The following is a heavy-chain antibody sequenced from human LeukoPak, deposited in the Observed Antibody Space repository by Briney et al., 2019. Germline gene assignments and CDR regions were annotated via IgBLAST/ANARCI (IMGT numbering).Heavy chain of an antibody. V-gene: IGHV3-30*03. D-gene: IGHD3-3*01. CDR2: ISYDGSKK. CDR3: ARERITLFGVVTNAFDY. J-gene: IGHJ4*02. Sequence: GGSLRLSCAASGFTFSSYSMHWVRQAPGKGLEWVAVISYDGSKKYYADSMKGRFTISREKSKNTLYLQMNSLRVEDTAVYYCARERITLFGVVTNAFDYWGQGTLVTVSS. CDR1: GFTFSSYS.